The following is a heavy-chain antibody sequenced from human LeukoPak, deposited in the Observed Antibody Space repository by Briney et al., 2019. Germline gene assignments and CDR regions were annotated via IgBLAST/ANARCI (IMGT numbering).Heavy chain of an antibody. V-gene: IGHV3-7*01. CDR1: GFTFSSYA. J-gene: IGHJ3*02. CDR3: ARDRGSSWYSDAFDI. CDR2: IKQDGSEK. Sequence: GGSLRLSCAASGFTFSSYAMSWVRQAPGKGLEWVANIKQDGSEKYYVDSVKGRFTISRDNAKNSLYLQMNSLRAEDTAVYYCARDRGSSWYSDAFDIWGQGTMVTVSS. D-gene: IGHD6-13*01.